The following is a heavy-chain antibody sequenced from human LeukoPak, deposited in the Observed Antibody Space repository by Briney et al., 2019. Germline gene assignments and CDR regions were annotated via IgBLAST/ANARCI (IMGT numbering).Heavy chain of an antibody. Sequence: GASVKVSCKGSGYSFIAYYMHWVRQARGKGLAGMGWMNPSSGGTDYAQKCQGRVTMTGDTSISPAFMELSRLRSDDTAVYYCARDLSRGVTTPFEYWGQGTLVTVSS. CDR2: MNPSSGGT. J-gene: IGHJ4*02. CDR3: ARDLSRGVTTPFEY. D-gene: IGHD4-17*01. V-gene: IGHV1-2*02. CDR1: GYSFIAYY.